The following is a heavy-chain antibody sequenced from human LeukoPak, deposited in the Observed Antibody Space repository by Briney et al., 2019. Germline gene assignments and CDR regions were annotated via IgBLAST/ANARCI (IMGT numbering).Heavy chain of an antibody. CDR1: GGSFSGYY. CDR2: INHSGST. J-gene: IGHJ6*03. V-gene: IGHV4-34*01. CDR3: ARGRVSSSTWYSTYYYFFYMDF. D-gene: IGHD4-11*01. Sequence: SETLSLTCAVYGGSFSGYYWSWIRQPPGKGLEWIGEINHSGSTNYNPSLNGRVSISRDTSNNFFSLRLRSVTAADTAVYFCARGRVSSSTWYSTYYYFFYMDFWGKGTTVTVSS.